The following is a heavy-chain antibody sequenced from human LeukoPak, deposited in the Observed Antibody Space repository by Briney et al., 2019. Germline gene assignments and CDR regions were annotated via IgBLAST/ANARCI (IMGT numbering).Heavy chain of an antibody. J-gene: IGHJ5*02. CDR3: ARQGGIARGVSEIWFDP. V-gene: IGHV4-30-4*01. D-gene: IGHD3-10*01. CDR2: IYYSGST. Sequence: SETLSLTCTFSGGSISSGDYYSSWIRQPPGKGLECIWYIYYSGSTSYNPSLQSRVTISVDTSKNHFSLKLSSLTAGDTAVYDCARQGGIARGVSEIWFDPWGQGTLVTVSS. CDR1: GGSISSGDYY.